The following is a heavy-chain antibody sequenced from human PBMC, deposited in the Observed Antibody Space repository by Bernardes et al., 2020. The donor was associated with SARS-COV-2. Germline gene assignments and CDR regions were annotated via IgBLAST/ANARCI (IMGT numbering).Heavy chain of an antibody. CDR2: IWDDGRKK. CDR1: GLPFSSSG. D-gene: IGHD2-21*02. Sequence: GGSLRLPCATSGLPFSSSGMPWVRQAPGKGLEGVAVIWDDGRKKYYADSVKGRFTISRDNSKNTLYLQMDSLRAEDTAVYYCARDFGPFDPNTWYSENNWGQGTLVTVSS. V-gene: IGHV3-33*01. J-gene: IGHJ4*02. CDR3: ARDFGPFDPNTWYSENN.